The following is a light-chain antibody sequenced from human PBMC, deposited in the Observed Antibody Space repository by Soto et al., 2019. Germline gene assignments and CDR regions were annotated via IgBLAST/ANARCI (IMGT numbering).Light chain of an antibody. J-gene: IGKJ1*01. CDR3: QQYNNWLWT. Sequence: EIVVTQSPATLSVSPGERATLSCRVSQSVRSNLAWYQQKPGQAPRLLIYGASTRATGTPARFSGSGSGTEFTLTISSLQSEDFAVYYCQQYNNWLWTFGQGTKVEIK. CDR2: GAS. CDR1: QSVRSN. V-gene: IGKV3-15*01.